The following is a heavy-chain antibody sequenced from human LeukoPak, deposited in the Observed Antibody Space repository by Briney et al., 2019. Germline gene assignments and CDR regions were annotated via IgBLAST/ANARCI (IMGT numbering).Heavy chain of an antibody. V-gene: IGHV3-30*18. J-gene: IGHJ6*02. D-gene: IGHD5-24*01. CDR1: GFTFGSYG. Sequence: GGSLRLSCAASGFTFGSYGMHWVRQAPGKGLEWVAVISYDGSNKYNADSVKGRFTISRDNSKNTLYLQMNSLRAEDTAVYYCAKAVMALYYYYGMDVWGQGTTVTVSS. CDR3: AKAVMALYYYYGMDV. CDR2: ISYDGSNK.